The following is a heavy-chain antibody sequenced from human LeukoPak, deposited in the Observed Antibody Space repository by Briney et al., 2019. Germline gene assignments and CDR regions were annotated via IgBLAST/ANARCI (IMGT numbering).Heavy chain of an antibody. J-gene: IGHJ4*02. D-gene: IGHD2-2*01. CDR3: AKVVAPSTTRNLDY. V-gene: IGHV3-23*01. CDR2: FGSGGGT. Sequence: GGSLRLSCAASGFTFSTYAMTWVRQAPGKGLEWVSTFGSGGGTYYADSVKGRLTISKDNSKNTLYLQLNSLGAEDTALYYCAKVVAPSTTRNLDYWGQGTLVIVSS. CDR1: GFTFSTYA.